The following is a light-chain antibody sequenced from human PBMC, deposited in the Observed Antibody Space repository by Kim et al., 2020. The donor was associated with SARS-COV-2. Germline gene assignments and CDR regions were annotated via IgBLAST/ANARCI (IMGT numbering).Light chain of an antibody. J-gene: IGKJ1*01. Sequence: DIQMTQSPSTLSASVGDRVTITCRASQSISSWLAWYQQKPGKAPKLLIYKASSLESGVPSRFSGSGSGTEFTLTISRLQPDDFATYYCQQYHSYSQSFGQGTKVDIK. V-gene: IGKV1-5*03. CDR1: QSISSW. CDR2: KAS. CDR3: QQYHSYSQS.